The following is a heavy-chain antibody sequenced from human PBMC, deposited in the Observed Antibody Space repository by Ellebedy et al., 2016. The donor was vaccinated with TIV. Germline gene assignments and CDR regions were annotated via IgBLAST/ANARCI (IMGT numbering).Heavy chain of an antibody. CDR2: IYYSGST. CDR1: GSSTTNYY. J-gene: IGHJ5*02. CDR3: ARELAGVSGSFDP. V-gene: IGHV4-59*01. D-gene: IGHD3-10*01. Sequence: MPSETLSLTCIVSGSSTTNYYSSWIRQRPGKGLEWIGSIYYSGSTNYNPSLKSRFIISVDTSKNQFSLKLNSVTAADTAVYYCARELAGVSGSFDPWGQGTLVTVSS.